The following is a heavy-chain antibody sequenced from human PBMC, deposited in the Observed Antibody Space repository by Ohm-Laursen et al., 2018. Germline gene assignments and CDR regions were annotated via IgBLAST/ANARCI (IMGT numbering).Heavy chain of an antibody. J-gene: IGHJ6*02. CDR3: ARGDYDYYYYYYGMDV. CDR2: IHSSGST. D-gene: IGHD3-3*01. V-gene: IGHV4-61*02. Sequence: SETLSLTCTVSGGSISSGAYYWSWIRQTAGKGLEWIGRIHSSGSTNYNPSLQSRVTMSEDTSKNQFSLRLSSVTAADTAVYYCARGDYDYYYYYYGMDVWGQGTTVTVSS. CDR1: GGSISSGAYY.